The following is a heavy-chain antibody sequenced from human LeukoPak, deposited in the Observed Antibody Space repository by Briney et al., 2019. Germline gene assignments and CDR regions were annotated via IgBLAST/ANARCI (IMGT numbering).Heavy chain of an antibody. CDR1: GGSFSGYY. D-gene: IGHD5-18*01. V-gene: IGHV4-34*01. CDR3: ARTPRGYSYGDAFDI. Sequence: PSETLSLTCAVYGGSFSGYYWSWIRQPPGKGLEWIGEINHSGSTNYNPSLKSRVTISVDTSKNQFSLKLSSVTAADTAVYYCARTPRGYSYGDAFDIWGQGTMVTVSS. CDR2: INHSGST. J-gene: IGHJ3*02.